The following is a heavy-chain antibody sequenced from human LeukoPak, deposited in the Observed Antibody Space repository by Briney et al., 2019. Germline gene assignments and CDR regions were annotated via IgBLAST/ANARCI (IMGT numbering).Heavy chain of an antibody. CDR1: GYTFTSYD. CDR3: ARDYGGSSGWFDP. D-gene: IGHD4-23*01. CDR2: MSPNSDNT. J-gene: IGHJ5*02. V-gene: IGHV1-8*01. Sequence: ASVTVSCTASGYTFTSYDINWVRQATGQGLEWMGWMSPNSDNTGYSQKFQGRVTFTRDTSISTAYMELRSLTSEDTAVYYCARDYGGSSGWFDPWGQGTLVTVSS.